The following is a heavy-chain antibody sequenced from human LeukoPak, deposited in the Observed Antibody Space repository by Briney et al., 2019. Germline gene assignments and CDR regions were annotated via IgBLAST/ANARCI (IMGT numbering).Heavy chain of an antibody. CDR3: AKDKSSGWYGAPTYYFDY. V-gene: IGHV3-23*01. CDR2: ISGSGGST. CDR1: GFTFSNYA. D-gene: IGHD6-19*01. J-gene: IGHJ4*02. Sequence: PGGSLRLSCAASGFTFSNYAMSWVRQAPGKGLVCVSSISGSGGSTYYADSVKGRFTISRDNSKNTLYPQMNSLRAEDTAVYYCAKDKSSGWYGAPTYYFDYWGQGTLVTVSS.